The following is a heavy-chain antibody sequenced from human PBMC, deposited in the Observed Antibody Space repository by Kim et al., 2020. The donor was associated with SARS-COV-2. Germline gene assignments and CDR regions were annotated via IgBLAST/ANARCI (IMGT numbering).Heavy chain of an antibody. CDR3: ARVIPGAYDYGGNSDWYFYL. D-gene: IGHD4-17*01. CDR2: IYYSGST. J-gene: IGHJ2*01. CDR1: GGSISSGDYY. Sequence: SETLSLTCTVSGGSISSGDYYWSWIRQPPGKGLEWIGYIYYSGSTYYNPSLKSRVTISVDTSKNQFSLKLSSVTAADTAVYYCARVIPGAYDYGGNSDWYFYLWGRGTLVTVSS. V-gene: IGHV4-30-4*01.